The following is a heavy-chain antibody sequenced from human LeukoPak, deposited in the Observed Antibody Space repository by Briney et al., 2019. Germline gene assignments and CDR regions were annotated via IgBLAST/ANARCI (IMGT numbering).Heavy chain of an antibody. CDR3: ARVTRTHDAFDV. J-gene: IGHJ3*01. CDR1: GDSINSYF. D-gene: IGHD2-21*02. Sequence: PSETLSLTCTVSGDSINSYFWTWIRQPPGKGLEWLGYIYSRGTTAYNPSLESRLTMSTDTSKNQFSLTLRSVTTADTAAYFCARVTRTHDAFDVWGQPIMVTVSS. V-gene: IGHV4-59*01. CDR2: IYSRGTT.